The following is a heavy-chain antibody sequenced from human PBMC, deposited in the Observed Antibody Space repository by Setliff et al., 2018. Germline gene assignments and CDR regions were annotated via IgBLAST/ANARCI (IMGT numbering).Heavy chain of an antibody. J-gene: IGHJ5*02. Sequence: SETLSLTCAVSGGSISSGDASWSWVRQPPGKGLEWIGYIYHAGSTYYNPSLESRVTISVDTSKNQFSLNLSSVTAADTAVYYCARTRRITKSGGWFDPWGQGTLVTVSS. CDR1: GGSISSGDAS. V-gene: IGHV4-30-2*01. CDR3: ARTRRITKSGGWFDP. CDR2: IYHAGST. D-gene: IGHD3-10*01.